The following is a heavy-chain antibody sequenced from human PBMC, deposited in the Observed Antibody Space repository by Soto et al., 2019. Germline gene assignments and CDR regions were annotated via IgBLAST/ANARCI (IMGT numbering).Heavy chain of an antibody. D-gene: IGHD3-3*01. CDR1: GGSISSSSYY. V-gene: IGHV4-39*01. Sequence: SETLSLTCTVSGGSISSSSYYWGWIRQPPGKGLEWIGSIYYSGSTYYNPSLKSRVTISVDTSKNQFSLKLSSVTAADTAVYYCARQRFLEWLFFDYWGQGTLVTVS. CDR3: ARQRFLEWLFFDY. CDR2: IYYSGST. J-gene: IGHJ4*02.